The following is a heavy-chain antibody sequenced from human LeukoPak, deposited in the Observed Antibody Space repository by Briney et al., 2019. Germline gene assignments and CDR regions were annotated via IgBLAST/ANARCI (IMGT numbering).Heavy chain of an antibody. J-gene: IGHJ6*03. D-gene: IGHD2-15*01. CDR1: GGTFSSYA. CDR3: ARDRVVPGYYYYMDV. CDR2: IIPILGIA. Sequence: AASVKVSCKASGGTFSSYAISWVRQAPGQGLEWMGRIIPILGIANYAQKFQGRVTITADKSTSTAYMELSSLRSEDTAVYYCARDRVVPGYYYYMDVWGKGTTVTVSS. V-gene: IGHV1-69*04.